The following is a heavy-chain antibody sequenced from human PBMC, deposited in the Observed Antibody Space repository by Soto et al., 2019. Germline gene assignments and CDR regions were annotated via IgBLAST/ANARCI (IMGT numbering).Heavy chain of an antibody. V-gene: IGHV3-53*01. Sequence: GGSLRLSCAASGFTVSSNYMSWVRQAPGKGLEWVSVIYSGGSTYYADSVKGRFTISRDNSKNTLYLQMNSLRAEDTAVYYCARTRDFYYGSGREYYYYGMDVWGQGNTVTVSS. J-gene: IGHJ6*02. CDR2: IYSGGST. CDR3: ARTRDFYYGSGREYYYYGMDV. D-gene: IGHD3-10*01. CDR1: GFTVSSNY.